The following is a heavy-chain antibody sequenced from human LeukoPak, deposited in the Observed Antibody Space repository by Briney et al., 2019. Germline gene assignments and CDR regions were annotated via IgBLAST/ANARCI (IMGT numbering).Heavy chain of an antibody. Sequence: GASLRLSCAASGFTFTNHAMSWVRQAPGKGLEWVSAISGSGGITHYADSVKGRFTISRDNSKNTLYLQMSSLRAEDTALYYCAKGEDCTNGVCYSARGLDGWGQGTTVSVSS. D-gene: IGHD2-8*01. CDR2: ISGSGGIT. V-gene: IGHV3-23*01. CDR3: AKGEDCTNGVCYSARGLDG. CDR1: GFTFTNHA. J-gene: IGHJ6*02.